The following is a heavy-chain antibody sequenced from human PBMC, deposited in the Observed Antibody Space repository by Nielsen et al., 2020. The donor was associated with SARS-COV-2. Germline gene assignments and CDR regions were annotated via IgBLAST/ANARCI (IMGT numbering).Heavy chain of an antibody. CDR1: GYSFTSYW. J-gene: IGHJ4*02. CDR3: ARRAPYYYDSSGYPTIFDY. CDR2: IDPSDSYT. D-gene: IGHD3-22*01. Sequence: GGSLRLSCKGSGYSFTSYWISWVRQMPGKGLEWMGRIDPSDSYTNYSPSFQGHVTISADKSISTAYLQWSSLKASDTAMYYCARRAPYYYDSSGYPTIFDYWGQGTLVTVSS. V-gene: IGHV5-10-1*01.